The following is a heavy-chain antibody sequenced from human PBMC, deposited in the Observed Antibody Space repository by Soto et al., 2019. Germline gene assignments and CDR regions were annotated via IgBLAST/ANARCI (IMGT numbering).Heavy chain of an antibody. D-gene: IGHD2-8*01. CDR1: GYTFTSYY. CDR3: ARVSCTNGVCLGGMDV. CDR2: INPSGGST. Sequence: QVQLVQSGAEVKKPGASVKVSCKASGYTFTSYYMHWVRQAPGQGLEWMGIINPSGGSTSYAQKFQGRVTMTRDTSTSTVYMELSSMRSEDTAVYDCARVSCTNGVCLGGMDVWGQGTTVTLSS. J-gene: IGHJ6*02. V-gene: IGHV1-46*01.